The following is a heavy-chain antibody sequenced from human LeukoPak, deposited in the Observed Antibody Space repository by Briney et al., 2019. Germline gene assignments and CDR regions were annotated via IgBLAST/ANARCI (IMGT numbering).Heavy chain of an antibody. V-gene: IGHV4-30-2*01. CDR2: IYHSGST. J-gene: IGHJ4*02. CDR1: GGSISSGGYY. CDR3: ARVGSASDIVVVPAAPFDY. D-gene: IGHD2-2*01. Sequence: KSSETLSLTCTVSGGSISSGGYYWSWIRQPPGKGLEWIGYIYHSGSTYYNPSLKSRVTISVDRSKNQFSLKLSSVTAADTAVYYCARVGSASDIVVVPAAPFDYWGQGTLVTVSS.